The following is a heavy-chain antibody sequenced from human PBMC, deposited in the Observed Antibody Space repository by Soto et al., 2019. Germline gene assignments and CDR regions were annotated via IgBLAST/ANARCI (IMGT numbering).Heavy chain of an antibody. J-gene: IGHJ4*02. D-gene: IGHD3-16*02. CDR3: VTYDFIWGSYRVRWAY. V-gene: IGHV3-15*01. CDR1: GFPFSYSW. Sequence: EVQLAESGGGLVNPGGSLRLSCVASGFPFSYSWMSWVRQAPGKGLEWVARIKSETDGGTTDYAAPVEGRFTISRDDSKNTLNLQMNSLKTEDTAVYYCVTYDFIWGSYRVRWAYWGQGTLGTVSS. CDR2: IKSETDGGTT.